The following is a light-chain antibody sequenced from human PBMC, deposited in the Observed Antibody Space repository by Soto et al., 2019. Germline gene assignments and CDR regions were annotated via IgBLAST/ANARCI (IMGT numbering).Light chain of an antibody. J-gene: IGKJ1*01. V-gene: IGKV1-12*01. CDR1: QGISSW. CDR2: VAS. Sequence: DIQMTQSPSSVSASVGDRVTITCRASQGISSWLAWYQHKPGKAPKLLIYVASSLQSGVQSRFSGSASGTTFTFTFISPHPEDFTTYYCQQSNSSPWTFGQGTKVEIQ. CDR3: QQSNSSPWT.